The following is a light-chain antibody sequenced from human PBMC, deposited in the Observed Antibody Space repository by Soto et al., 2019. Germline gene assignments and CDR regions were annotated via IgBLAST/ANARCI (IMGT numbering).Light chain of an antibody. Sequence: EIVMTQSPATLSLSPGERATLSCRASQSISDNLVWYQQKPGQAPRRLIHDASARATGIPARFSGSGSGTEFTLTISSLQSEDFAVYYCQQYNKWPVVVGGGTKVDIK. V-gene: IGKV3-15*01. CDR2: DAS. CDR1: QSISDN. J-gene: IGKJ4*01. CDR3: QQYNKWPVV.